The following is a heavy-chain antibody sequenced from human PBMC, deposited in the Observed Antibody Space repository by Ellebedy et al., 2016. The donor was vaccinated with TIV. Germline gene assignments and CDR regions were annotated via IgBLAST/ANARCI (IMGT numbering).Heavy chain of an antibody. J-gene: IGHJ6*02. CDR1: GFTVSSYG. V-gene: IGHV3-23*01. CDR3: AKGSTYYYYGMDV. Sequence: GESLKISCAASGFTVSSYGMSWVRQAPGKGLEWVSAISGSGGSTYYADSVKGRFTISRDNSKNTLYLQMNSLRAEDTAVYYCAKGSTYYYYGMDVWGQGTTVTVSS. CDR2: ISGSGGST.